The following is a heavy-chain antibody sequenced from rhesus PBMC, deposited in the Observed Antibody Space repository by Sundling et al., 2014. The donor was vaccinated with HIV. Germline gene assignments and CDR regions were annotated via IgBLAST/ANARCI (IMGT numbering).Heavy chain of an antibody. CDR3: ASLMGIVPY. CDR2: IYGNSAST. CDR1: GGSISDYYF. D-gene: IGHD1-44*02. Sequence: QVELQESGPGLVKPSETLSLTCAVSGGSISDYYFWNWIRQPPGKGLEWIGNIYGNSASTYYNPSLKSRVAISKDTSKNHFFLKLNSVTAADTAVYYCASLMGIVPYWGQGVLVTVSS. V-gene: IGHV4S9*01. J-gene: IGHJ4*01.